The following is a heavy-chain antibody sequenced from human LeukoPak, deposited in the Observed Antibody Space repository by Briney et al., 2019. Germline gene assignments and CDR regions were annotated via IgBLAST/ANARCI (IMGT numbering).Heavy chain of an antibody. CDR2: ISGSGGST. D-gene: IGHD5-18*01. V-gene: IGHV3-23*01. J-gene: IGHJ2*01. CDR1: GFTFSSYA. Sequence: GGSLRLSCAASGFTFSSYAMSWVRQAPGKGLEWVSAISGSGGSTYYADSVKGRFTISRDNSKNTLYLQMNSLRAEDTAVYYCAKDGKLEWIQLWSYWYFDLWGRGTLVTVSS. CDR3: AKDGKLEWIQLWSYWYFDL.